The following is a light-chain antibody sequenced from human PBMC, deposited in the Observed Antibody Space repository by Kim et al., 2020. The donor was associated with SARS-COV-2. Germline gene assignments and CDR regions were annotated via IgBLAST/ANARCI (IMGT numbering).Light chain of an antibody. J-gene: IGLJ3*02. V-gene: IGLV3-19*01. CDR2: GKN. CDR3: NSRDSSGNHWV. CDR1: SLRSYY. Sequence: ALGQTVRITCQGDSLRSYYASSYQQKPGQAPVLVIYGKNNRPSGIPDRFSGSSSGNTASLTITGAQAEDEADYYCNSRDSSGNHWVFGGGTQLTVL.